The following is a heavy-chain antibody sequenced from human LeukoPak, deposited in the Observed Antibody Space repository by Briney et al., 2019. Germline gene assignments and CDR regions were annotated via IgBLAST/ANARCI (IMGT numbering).Heavy chain of an antibody. Sequence: PGRSLRLSCEASGFTFDDYGMHWLRQAPGKSLEWVSSISWNSASVGYVDSAKGRFTISRDNAKKTLYLQMNSLRAEDTALYYCAKDYGYSSSWYDYWGQGTLVTVSS. D-gene: IGHD6-13*01. CDR2: ISWNSASV. J-gene: IGHJ4*02. CDR1: GFTFDDYG. V-gene: IGHV3-9*01. CDR3: AKDYGYSSSWYDY.